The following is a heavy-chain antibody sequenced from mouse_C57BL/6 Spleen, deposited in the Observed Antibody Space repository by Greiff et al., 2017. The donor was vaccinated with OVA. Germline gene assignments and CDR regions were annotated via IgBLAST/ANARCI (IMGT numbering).Heavy chain of an antibody. CDR3: ALYYDYEAWFAY. D-gene: IGHD2-4*01. CDR2: IHPNSGST. V-gene: IGHV1-64*01. Sequence: VQLQQPGAELVKPGASVKLSCKASGYTFTSYWMHWVKQRPGQGLEWIGMIHPNSGSTNYNEKFKSKATLTVDKSSSTAYMQLSSLTSEDSAVYYCALYYDYEAWFAYWGQGTLVTVSA. J-gene: IGHJ3*01. CDR1: GYTFTSYW.